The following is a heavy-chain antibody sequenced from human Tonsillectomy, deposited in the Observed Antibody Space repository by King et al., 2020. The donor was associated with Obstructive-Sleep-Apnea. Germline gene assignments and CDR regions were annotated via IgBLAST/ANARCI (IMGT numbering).Heavy chain of an antibody. J-gene: IGHJ4*02. CDR1: GFTFSNYG. CDR2: IRYDGSNK. V-gene: IGHV3-30*02. CDR3: ARGSYSSGWEGDY. Sequence: VQLVESGGGVVQPGRSLRLSCAASGFTFSNYGMHWVHQAPGKGLEWVAFIRYDGSNKYYGDSVKGRFTISRDNSKNTQYLQMNSLRPEDTAVYYCARGSYSSGWEGDYWGQGTLVIVSS. D-gene: IGHD6-19*01.